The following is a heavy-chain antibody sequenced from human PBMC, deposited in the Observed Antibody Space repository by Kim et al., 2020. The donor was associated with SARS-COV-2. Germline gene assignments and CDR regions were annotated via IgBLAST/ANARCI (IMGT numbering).Heavy chain of an antibody. Sequence: KGRFTSSRDDSKNTVYLQMNSLKTEDTAVYYCTTDFEDYYDSSGYVYFDYWGQGTLVTVSS. V-gene: IGHV3-15*01. CDR3: TTDFEDYYDSSGYVYFDY. D-gene: IGHD3-22*01. J-gene: IGHJ4*02.